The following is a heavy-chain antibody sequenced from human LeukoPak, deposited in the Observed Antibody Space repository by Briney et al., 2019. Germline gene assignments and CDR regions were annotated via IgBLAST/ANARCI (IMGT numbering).Heavy chain of an antibody. CDR3: AKGSGIAVVGNFDY. D-gene: IGHD6-19*01. Sequence: PGGSLRLSCAASGFTFSSYAMSWVRQAPGKGLEWVSAISGSGGNTYYADSVKGRFTISRDNSKNTLYLQMNSLRAEDTAVYYCAKGSGIAVVGNFDYWGQGTLVTVSS. CDR1: GFTFSSYA. CDR2: ISGSGGNT. V-gene: IGHV3-23*01. J-gene: IGHJ4*02.